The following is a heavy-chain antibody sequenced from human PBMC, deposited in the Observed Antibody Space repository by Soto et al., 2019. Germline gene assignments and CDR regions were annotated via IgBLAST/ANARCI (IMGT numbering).Heavy chain of an antibody. V-gene: IGHV3-30-3*01. CDR1: GFSFSTYA. J-gene: IGHJ5*01. CDR3: ARVGCSGAAFYSAWFAS. D-gene: IGHD2-15*01. CDR2: ISYDGINK. Sequence: QVQLVESGGGVVQPGRSLRLSCAASGFSFSTYAMHWVRQAPGKGLEWVAVISYDGINKNYAESVKGRFTISRDYSKTTLHLQINSLRVDATAVYYCARVGCSGAAFYSAWFASWGQGTLVTVSS.